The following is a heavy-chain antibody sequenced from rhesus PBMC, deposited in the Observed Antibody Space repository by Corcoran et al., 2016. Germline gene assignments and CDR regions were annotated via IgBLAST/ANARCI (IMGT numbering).Heavy chain of an antibody. V-gene: IGHV3-134*01. D-gene: IGHD4-17*01. CDR2: ISWNSGTI. Sequence: DVQLVESGGGLVKPVGSLRLSFAASGLAFDDDALRWGRHAPGKGMLWVSRISWNSGTISDADSVKGRFTSSRDNAKNSLFLQMDRLRAEDTAVYYCTRVLGNYRDYWGQGVLVTVSS. J-gene: IGHJ4*01. CDR1: GLAFDDDA. CDR3: TRVLGNYRDY.